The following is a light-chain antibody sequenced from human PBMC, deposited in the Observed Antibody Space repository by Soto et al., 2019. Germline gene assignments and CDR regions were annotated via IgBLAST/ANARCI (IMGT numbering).Light chain of an antibody. V-gene: IGKV3-11*01. J-gene: IGKJ2*01. CDR3: QQRSNWSYT. CDR2: DAS. CDR1: QSVSSY. Sequence: ENVLTQSPATLSLSPGERATLSWRASQSVSSYLAWYQQKPGQAPRLLIYDASNRATGIPARFSGSGSGTDFTLTISSLEPEDFAVYYCQQRSNWSYTFGQGTKLEIK.